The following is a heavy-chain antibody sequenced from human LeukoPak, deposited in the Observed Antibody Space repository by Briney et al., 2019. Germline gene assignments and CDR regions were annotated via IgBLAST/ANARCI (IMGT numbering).Heavy chain of an antibody. J-gene: IGHJ3*02. V-gene: IGHV3-21*04. CDR3: AKDLVFYYDSSGYYGDAFDI. CDR1: GFTFSSYS. CDR2: ISSSSSYI. D-gene: IGHD3-22*01. Sequence: PGGSLRLSCAASGFTFSSYSMNWVRQAPGKGLEWVSSISSSSSYIYYADSVKGRFTISRDNAKNSLYLQMNSLRAEDTAVYYCAKDLVFYYDSSGYYGDAFDIWGQGTMVTVSS.